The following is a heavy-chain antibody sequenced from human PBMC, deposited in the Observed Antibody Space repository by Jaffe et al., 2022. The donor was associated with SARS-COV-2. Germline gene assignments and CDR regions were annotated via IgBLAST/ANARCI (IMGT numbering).Heavy chain of an antibody. D-gene: IGHD3-22*01. CDR1: GFTFSSYA. CDR2: ISGSGGST. CDR3: AKETPYYYDSSGEGDY. J-gene: IGHJ4*02. V-gene: IGHV3-23*01. Sequence: EVQLLESGGGLVQPGGSLRLSCAASGFTFSSYAMSWVRQAPGKGLEWVSAISGSGGSTYYADSVKGRFTISRDNSKNTLYLQMNSLRAEDTAVYYCAKETPYYYDSSGEGDYWGQGTLVTVSS.